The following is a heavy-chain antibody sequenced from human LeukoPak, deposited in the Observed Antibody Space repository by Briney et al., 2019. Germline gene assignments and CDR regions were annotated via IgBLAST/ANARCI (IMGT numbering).Heavy chain of an antibody. V-gene: IGHV4-39*07. CDR3: ARGAVTSDY. CDR1: GGSISSSSYY. Sequence: SETLSLTCTVSGGSISSSSYYWSWIRQPPGKGLEWIGEINHSGSTNYNPSLKSRVTISVDTSKNQFSLKLSSVTAADTAVYYCARGAVTSDYWGQGTLVTVSS. D-gene: IGHD6-19*01. CDR2: INHSGST. J-gene: IGHJ4*02.